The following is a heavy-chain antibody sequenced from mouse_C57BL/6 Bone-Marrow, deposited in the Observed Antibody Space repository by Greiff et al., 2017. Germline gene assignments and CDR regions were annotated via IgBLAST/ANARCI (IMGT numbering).Heavy chain of an antibody. CDR3: ASPIYYGTAWFAY. D-gene: IGHD2-1*01. V-gene: IGHV1-81*01. CDR1: GYTFTSYG. J-gene: IGHJ3*01. Sequence: QVHVKQSGAELARPGASVKLSCKTSGYTFTSYGISWVKQRTGQGLEWIGEIYPRSGNTYYNEKFKGKATLTADKSSSTAYMELRSLTSEDSAVYFCASPIYYGTAWFAYWGQGTLVTVSA. CDR2: IYPRSGNT.